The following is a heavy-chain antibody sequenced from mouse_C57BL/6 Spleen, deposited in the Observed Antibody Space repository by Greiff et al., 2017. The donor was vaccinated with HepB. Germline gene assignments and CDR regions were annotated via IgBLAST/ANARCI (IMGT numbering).Heavy chain of an antibody. V-gene: IGHV1-69*01. CDR3: AISGDGYVYYAMDY. D-gene: IGHD2-2*01. J-gene: IGHJ4*01. Sequence: QVQLQQPGAELVMPGASVKLSCKASGYTFTSYWMHWVKQRPGQGLEWIGEIDPSDSYTNYNQKFKGKSTLTVDKSSSPAYMQLSSLTSEDSAVYYCAISGDGYVYYAMDYWGQGTSVTVSS. CDR2: IDPSDSYT. CDR1: GYTFTSYW.